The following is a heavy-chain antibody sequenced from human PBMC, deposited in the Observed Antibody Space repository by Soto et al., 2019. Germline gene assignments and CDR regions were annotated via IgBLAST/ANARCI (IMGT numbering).Heavy chain of an antibody. D-gene: IGHD2-2*02. Sequence: QLQLRESGPGLVKPSETLSLTRTVSGGSIISSSYYWAWIRQPPGKGLEWIGTISYGGSTSYNPSLKSRVTISVDTAKDQFSLRLTSVTATDSSVYYCARHARFCSSATCYSEAFAIWGDGSMVTVSS. J-gene: IGHJ3*02. V-gene: IGHV4-39*01. CDR1: GGSIISSSYY. CDR2: ISYGGST. CDR3: ARHARFCSSATCYSEAFAI.